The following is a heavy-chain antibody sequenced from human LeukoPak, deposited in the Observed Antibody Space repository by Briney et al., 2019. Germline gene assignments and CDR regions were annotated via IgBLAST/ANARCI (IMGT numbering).Heavy chain of an antibody. CDR3: ARGLVVVAPRYYYYMDV. V-gene: IGHV4-61*02. CDR1: GGSISSSSYY. CDR2: IYTSGST. D-gene: IGHD2-15*01. J-gene: IGHJ6*03. Sequence: SETLSLTCTVSGGSISSSSYYWGWIRQPAGKGLEWIGRIYTSGSTNYNPSLKSRVTISVDTSKNQFSLKLSSVTAADTAVYYCARGLVVVAPRYYYYMDVWGKGTTVTISS.